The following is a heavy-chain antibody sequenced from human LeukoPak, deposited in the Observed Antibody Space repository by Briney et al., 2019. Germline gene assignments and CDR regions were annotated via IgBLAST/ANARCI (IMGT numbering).Heavy chain of an antibody. Sequence: ASEKVSCKASGYTFTGYYMNWVRQAPGQRLEWMGWINSDSGFTKYAQKFQGRVTMTRDTSITTVYMDLTRLTSDDTAVYYCARNFDMEGFDPWGQGTLVTVSS. CDR2: INSDSGFT. V-gene: IGHV1-2*02. CDR3: ARNFDMEGFDP. CDR1: GYTFTGYY. J-gene: IGHJ5*02. D-gene: IGHD3-9*01.